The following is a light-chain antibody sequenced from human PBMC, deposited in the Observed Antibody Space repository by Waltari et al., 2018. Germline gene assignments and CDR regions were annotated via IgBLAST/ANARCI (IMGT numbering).Light chain of an antibody. CDR1: SSNIGSNT. J-gene: IGLJ3*02. Sequence: QSVLTPPPSASRTPGQRVTISCSGSSSNIGSNTVNWDHKLPGTAPKPLIYSHNPRPPGVPGRFSGSKSGTSSSLDISGLQSEDEADYYCAAWDDSLNGWVFGGGTKLTVL. CDR2: SHN. CDR3: AAWDDSLNGWV. V-gene: IGLV1-44*01.